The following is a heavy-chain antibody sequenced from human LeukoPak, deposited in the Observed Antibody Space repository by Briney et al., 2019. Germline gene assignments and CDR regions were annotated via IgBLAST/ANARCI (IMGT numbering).Heavy chain of an antibody. CDR3: AKEPPRGYYYDSSGPDDYFDY. CDR2: INSDGSST. D-gene: IGHD3-22*01. Sequence: GGSLRLSCAASGFTFSSYWMRWVRQAPGKGLVWVSRINSDGSSTSYADSVKGRFTISRDNAKNTLYLQMNSLRAEDTAVYYCAKEPPRGYYYDSSGPDDYFDYWGQGTLVTVSS. J-gene: IGHJ4*02. CDR1: GFTFSSYW. V-gene: IGHV3-74*01.